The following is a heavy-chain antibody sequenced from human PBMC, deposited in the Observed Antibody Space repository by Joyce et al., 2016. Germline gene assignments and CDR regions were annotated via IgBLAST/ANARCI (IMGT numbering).Heavy chain of an antibody. CDR3: AKASLTGYYIGAYYFDY. CDR1: GFILRRYD. J-gene: IGHJ4*02. D-gene: IGHD3-9*01. V-gene: IGHV3-23*01. Sequence: EVQVLESGGGLVQPGGSLSLSCAVSGFILRRYDMSWVRQASGKGLEWVSAMASSGDSTYYTESVKGRFTVSRDNAKKILYLQMNTLRAEDTAVYYCAKASLTGYYIGAYYFDYWGQGTLVTVPS. CDR2: MASSGDST.